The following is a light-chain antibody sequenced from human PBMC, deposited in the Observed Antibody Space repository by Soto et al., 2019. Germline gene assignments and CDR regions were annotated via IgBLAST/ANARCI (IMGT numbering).Light chain of an antibody. J-gene: IGLJ2*01. CDR2: EVS. CDR3: SSYTRNSTLV. V-gene: IGLV2-14*01. Sequence: QSVLTQPDSVSGSPGQSITISCTGTSSDVGGYNYVSWYQQHPGKAPKLMIYEVSNRPSGVSNRFSGSKSGNTATLTISGLQAEDEADYYCSSYTRNSTLVFGGGTKLTVL. CDR1: SSDVGGYNY.